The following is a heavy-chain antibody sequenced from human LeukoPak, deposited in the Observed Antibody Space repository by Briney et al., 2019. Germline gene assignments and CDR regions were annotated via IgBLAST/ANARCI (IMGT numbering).Heavy chain of an antibody. J-gene: IGHJ4*02. CDR2: ISGSGSST. CDR3: TRRSGATWTHFDY. Sequence: GGSLRLSCATSGFTFKNYAMTWVRQAPGKELEWVSSISGSGSSTSYADSVKGRFTISRDNSKNTLYVQMNSLRAEDAAVYYCTRRSGATWTHFDYWGQGTLVTVSS. D-gene: IGHD2-15*01. V-gene: IGHV3-23*01. CDR1: GFTFKNYA.